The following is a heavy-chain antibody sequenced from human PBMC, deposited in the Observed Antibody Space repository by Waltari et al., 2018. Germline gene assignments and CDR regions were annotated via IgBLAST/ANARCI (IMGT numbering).Heavy chain of an antibody. J-gene: IGHJ4*02. CDR2: IWHDGTYK. V-gene: IGHV3-33*01. CDR3: ASMATTSDFDY. D-gene: IGHD4-17*01. CDR1: GFPFSDHG. Sequence: QVQLVESGGGVVQPGRSLRISCVASGFPFSDHGMLWVRQVPGMGLGWVSLIWHDGTYKYYADSVKGRFSISRDNSKNMVYLQMNGLRAEDTAVYFCASMATTSDFDYWGQGALVTVSS.